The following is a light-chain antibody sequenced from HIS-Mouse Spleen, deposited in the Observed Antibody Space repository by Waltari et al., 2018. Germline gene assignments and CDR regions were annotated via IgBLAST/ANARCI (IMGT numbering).Light chain of an antibody. V-gene: IGLV2-11*01. CDR2: DVS. CDR1: SSDVGGYNY. Sequence: QSALTQPRSVSGSPGQSVTISCTGTSSDVGGYNYVSWYQQHPGKAPKRMIYDVSKRPSGVPDRSSGSKSGNTASLTISGLQAEDEADYYCCSYAGSYTWVFGGGTKLTVL. CDR3: CSYAGSYTWV. J-gene: IGLJ3*02.